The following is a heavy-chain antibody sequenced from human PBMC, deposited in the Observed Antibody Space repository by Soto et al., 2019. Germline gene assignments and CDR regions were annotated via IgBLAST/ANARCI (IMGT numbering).Heavy chain of an antibody. D-gene: IGHD6-19*01. Sequence: GGSLRLSCAASGFTFSSYWMSWVRQAPGKGLEWVANIKQDGSEKYYVDSVKGRFTISRDNAKNSLYLQMNSLRAEDTAVYYCAREIIGYSSGWYRAFDYWGQGTLVTVSS. CDR1: GFTFSSYW. CDR3: AREIIGYSSGWYRAFDY. J-gene: IGHJ4*02. CDR2: IKQDGSEK. V-gene: IGHV3-7*05.